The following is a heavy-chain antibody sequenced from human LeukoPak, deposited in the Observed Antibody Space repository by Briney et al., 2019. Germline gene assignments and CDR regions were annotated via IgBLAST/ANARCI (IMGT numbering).Heavy chain of an antibody. D-gene: IGHD3-10*02. CDR1: GGSISSYY. V-gene: IGHV4-59*12. J-gene: IGHJ4*02. CDR2: IYYSGST. CDR3: ARGNANHYYVFDY. Sequence: SETLSLTCTVSGGSISSYYWSWIRQPPGKGLEWIGYIYYSGSTNYNPSLKSRVTISVDTSMNQFSLKLSSVTAADTAVYYCARGNANHYYVFDYWGQGTLVTVSS.